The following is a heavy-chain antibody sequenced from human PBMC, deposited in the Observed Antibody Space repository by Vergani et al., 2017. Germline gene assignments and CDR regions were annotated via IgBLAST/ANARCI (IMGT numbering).Heavy chain of an antibody. CDR3: AKASSIAVAGTLSDY. V-gene: IGHV3-30*02. J-gene: IGHJ4*02. Sequence: QVQLVESGGGVVQPGRSLRLSCAASGFTFSSYAMHWVRQAPGKGLEWVAVIRYDGSNKYYADSVKGRFTISRDNSKNTLYLQMNSLRAEDTAVYYCAKASSIAVAGTLSDYWGQGTLVTVSS. D-gene: IGHD6-19*01. CDR2: IRYDGSNK. CDR1: GFTFSSYA.